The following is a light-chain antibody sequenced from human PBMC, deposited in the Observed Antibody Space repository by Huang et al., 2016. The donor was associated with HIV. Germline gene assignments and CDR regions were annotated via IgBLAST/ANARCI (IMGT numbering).Light chain of an antibody. Sequence: DIVMVQSPASLSVTPGEAASITCRSSQSLLPSNGHNYVDWDWQKPGQSQQLLIYLGSIRASGVPDRFSGSGSGTDFTLRINRVEAGDVGIYYCMQGLQTWTFGQGTKVEI. CDR3: MQGLQTWT. V-gene: IGKV2-28*01. CDR2: LGS. J-gene: IGKJ1*01. CDR1: QSLLPSNGHNY.